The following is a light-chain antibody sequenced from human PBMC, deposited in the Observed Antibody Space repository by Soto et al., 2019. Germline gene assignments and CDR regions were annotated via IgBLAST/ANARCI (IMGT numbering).Light chain of an antibody. J-gene: IGKJ1*01. CDR2: AAS. CDR3: QQANSFPWT. CDR1: QVIGIC. V-gene: IGKV1-12*01. Sequence: DIQMTQSPSYVSASVGDRVTITCRASQVIGICLAWYQQKPGKAPKLLIYAASRLHSRFPPSVSGSGSGTDFALTISSLQPEDSATYYCQQANSFPWTFGQGTKVQIK.